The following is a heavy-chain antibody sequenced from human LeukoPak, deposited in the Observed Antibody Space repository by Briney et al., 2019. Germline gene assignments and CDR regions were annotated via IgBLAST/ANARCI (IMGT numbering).Heavy chain of an antibody. CDR2: INPHSGGA. J-gene: IGHJ4*02. CDR3: VREGNELLSKNFDY. V-gene: IGHV1-2*02. CDR1: GFTFTAYY. D-gene: IGHD2-21*02. Sequence: ASVKVSCKASGFTFTAYYIHWVRQAPGQGLEWMGYINPHSGGASSPQKFQGRVTMTTDTSISAAYMELSSLISDDTAMYYCVREGNELLSKNFDYWGQGTLVTVSS.